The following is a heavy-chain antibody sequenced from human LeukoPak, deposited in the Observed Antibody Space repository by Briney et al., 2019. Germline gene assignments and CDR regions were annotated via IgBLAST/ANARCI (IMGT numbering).Heavy chain of an antibody. CDR2: ISSSCSYI. CDR3: ARVTTAPHFDY. V-gene: IGHV3-21*01. D-gene: IGHD4-17*01. Sequence: SGGSLRLSCAASGFTFSSYSMNWVRQAPGKGLEWVSSISSSCSYIYYADAVKGRFTISRDNAKNSLYLQMSSLRAEDTAVYYCARVTTAPHFDYWGQGTLVTVSS. CDR1: GFTFSSYS. J-gene: IGHJ4*02.